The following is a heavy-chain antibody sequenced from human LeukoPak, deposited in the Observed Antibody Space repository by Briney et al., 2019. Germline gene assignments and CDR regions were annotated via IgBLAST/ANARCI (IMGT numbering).Heavy chain of an antibody. V-gene: IGHV3-15*01. CDR2: IKSKTDGGTT. J-gene: IGHJ4*02. CDR3: TTGLGDPLYFDY. CDR1: GFTFSNAW. Sequence: GGSLRLSCAASGFTFSNAWMSWVRQAPGKGLEWAGRIKSKTDGGTTDYAAPVKGRFTISRDDSKNTLYLQMNSLKTEDTAVYYCTTGLGDPLYFDYWDQGTLVTVSS. D-gene: IGHD4-17*01.